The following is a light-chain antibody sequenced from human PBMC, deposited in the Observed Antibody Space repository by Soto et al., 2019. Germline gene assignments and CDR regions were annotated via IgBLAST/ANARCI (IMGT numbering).Light chain of an antibody. CDR3: SSYPNITTRACV. CDR1: SSDVGGYDY. V-gene: IGLV2-8*01. J-gene: IGLJ1*01. CDR2: EVT. Sequence: QSVLTQPPSASGSPGRSVTSSCTGTSSDVGGYDYVSWFQQHPGKAPKLIIYEVTKRPSGVPDRFSASKSGNTASLTVSGLQAEDEADYYCSSYPNITTRACVFGTGTKVAVL.